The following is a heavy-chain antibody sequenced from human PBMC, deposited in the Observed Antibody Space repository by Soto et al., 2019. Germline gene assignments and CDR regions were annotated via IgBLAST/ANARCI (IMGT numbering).Heavy chain of an antibody. CDR1: GYTFTSYG. Sequence: QVQLVQSGAEVKKPGASVKVSCTSSGYTFTSYGISWVRQAPGQGLDWMGWISAYNGNTNYAQKLQGRVTMTTDTSTSTAYMELRSLRSDDTAVYYCAAIVATQAYSSSTIGDYFWGQGTLVTASS. CDR3: AAIVATQAYSSSTIGDYF. CDR2: ISAYNGNT. J-gene: IGHJ4*02. V-gene: IGHV1-18*01. D-gene: IGHD5-12*01.